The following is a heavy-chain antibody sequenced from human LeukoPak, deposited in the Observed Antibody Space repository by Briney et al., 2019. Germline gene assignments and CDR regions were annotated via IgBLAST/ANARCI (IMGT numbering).Heavy chain of an antibody. V-gene: IGHV1-18*04. J-gene: IGHJ4*02. CDR3: ARDFVPYYYGSGSYCPFDY. CDR1: GYTFTSYY. Sequence: ASVKVSCKASGYTFTSYYMHWVRQAPGQGLEWMGWISAYNGNTNYAQKLQGRVTMTTDTSTSTAYMELRSLRSDDTAVYYCARDFVPYYYGSGSYCPFDYWGQGTLVTVSS. CDR2: ISAYNGNT. D-gene: IGHD3-10*01.